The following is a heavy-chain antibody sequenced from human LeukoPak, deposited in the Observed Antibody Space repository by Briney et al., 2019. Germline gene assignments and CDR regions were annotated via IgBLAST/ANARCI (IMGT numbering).Heavy chain of an antibody. CDR1: GFTFSSYD. V-gene: IGHV3-13*01. CDR3: ARDRGYGYFDY. D-gene: IGHD3-22*01. Sequence: GGSLRLSCAASGFTFSSYDTHWVRQATGKGLEWVSAIGTAGDTYYPGSVKGRFTISRENAKNSLYLQMNSLRAEDTAVYYCARDRGYGYFDYWGQGTLVTVSS. J-gene: IGHJ4*02. CDR2: IGTAGDT.